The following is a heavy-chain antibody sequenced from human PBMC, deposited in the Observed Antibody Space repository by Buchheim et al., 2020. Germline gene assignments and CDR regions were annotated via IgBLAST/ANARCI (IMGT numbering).Heavy chain of an antibody. V-gene: IGHV3-23*01. D-gene: IGHD3/OR15-3a*01. CDR1: GFTLSSYA. J-gene: IGHJ4*02. CDR3: AKDRPHAGSHDFFFDC. CDR2: IGGSGGST. Sequence: EVQLLESGGDLVQPGGSLRLSCAASGFTLSSYAMSWVRQAPGKGLEWVSAIGGSGGSTYSADSVKGRFTISRDNSKNTRYLQMNSLGVEDTAVYYCAKDRPHAGSHDFFFDCWGQGTL.